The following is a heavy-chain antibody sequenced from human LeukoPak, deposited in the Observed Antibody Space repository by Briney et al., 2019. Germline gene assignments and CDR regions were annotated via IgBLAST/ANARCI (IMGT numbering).Heavy chain of an antibody. V-gene: IGHV1-46*01. Sequence: ASVKVSCKASGYTFTSYYMHWLQQAPGQGLEWMGIINPSGGSTSYAQKFQGRVTMTRDTSTSTVYMELSSLRSEDTAVYYCARDGSGTGRYWGQGTLVTVSS. CDR1: GYTFTSYY. CDR3: ARDGSGTGRY. D-gene: IGHD2-15*01. J-gene: IGHJ4*02. CDR2: INPSGGST.